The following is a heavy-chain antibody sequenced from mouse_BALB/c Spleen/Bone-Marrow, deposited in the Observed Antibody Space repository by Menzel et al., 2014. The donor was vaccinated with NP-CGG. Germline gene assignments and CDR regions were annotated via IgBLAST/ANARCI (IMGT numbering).Heavy chain of an antibody. Sequence: QVHVKQSGAELVRPGASVKVSCKASGYTFTSYWINWVKQRPGQGLEWIGNIYPSGSYTNYNQNFKDKATLTVDKSSSTAYMQLSSPTSEDSAVYYCTRQYGNYYAMDYWGQGTSVTVSS. CDR2: IYPSGSYT. D-gene: IGHD2-10*02. CDR3: TRQYGNYYAMDY. CDR1: GYTFTSYW. J-gene: IGHJ4*01. V-gene: IGHV1-69*02.